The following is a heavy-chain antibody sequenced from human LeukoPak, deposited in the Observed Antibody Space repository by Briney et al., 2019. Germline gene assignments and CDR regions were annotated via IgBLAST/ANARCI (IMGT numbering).Heavy chain of an antibody. V-gene: IGHV4-59*01. Sequence: SETLSLTCAVSGASINDFYWTWIRQPPGKGLEWIGYVYYGGSTNYNPSLRSRVSMSVDTSKNQFSLTLTSVTVADTAFYYCARGGIRGYSAFDDLDFWGLGTHVTVSS. CDR1: GASINDFY. D-gene: IGHD5-12*01. CDR2: VYYGGST. CDR3: ARGGIRGYSAFDDLDF. J-gene: IGHJ4*02.